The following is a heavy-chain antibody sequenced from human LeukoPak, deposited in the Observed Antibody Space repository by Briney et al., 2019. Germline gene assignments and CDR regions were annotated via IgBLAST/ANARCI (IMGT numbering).Heavy chain of an antibody. CDR2: IYYSGST. V-gene: IGHV4-59*01. CDR1: GGSISSYY. J-gene: IGHJ4*02. D-gene: IGHD6-19*01. CDR3: AREGSSGWYYFVY. Sequence: KSSETLSLTCTVSGGSISSYYWSWIRQPPGKGLEWIGYIYYSGSTNYNPSLKSRVTISVDTSKNQFSLKLSSVTAADTAVYYCAREGSSGWYYFVYWGQGTLVTVSS.